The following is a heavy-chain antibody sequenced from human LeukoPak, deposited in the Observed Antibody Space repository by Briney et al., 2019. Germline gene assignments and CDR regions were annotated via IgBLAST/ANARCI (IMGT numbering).Heavy chain of an antibody. CDR3: ARDSRVLGFDY. CDR2: ISGSGSTI. D-gene: IGHD2-8*02. V-gene: IGHV3-48*04. CDR1: GFTFSSYS. Sequence: GGSLRLSCAASGFTFSSYSMNWVRQAPGKGLEWLSHISGSGSTIYYADSVKGRFTISRDNAQNLLYLEMNSLRAEDTAVYYCARDSRVLGFDYWGQGTLVTVSS. J-gene: IGHJ4*02.